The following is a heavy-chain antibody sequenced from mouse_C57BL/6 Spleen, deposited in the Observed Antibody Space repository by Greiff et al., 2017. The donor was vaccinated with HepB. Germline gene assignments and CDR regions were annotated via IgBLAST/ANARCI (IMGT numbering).Heavy chain of an antibody. V-gene: IGHV5-4*01. CDR1: GFTFSSDA. Sequence: EVNVVESGGGLVKPGGSLKLSCAASGFTFSSDAMSWGRQTPEKRLEWVATISDGGSYTYYPDNVKGRFTISRDNAKNNLYLQMSHLKSEDTAMYYCARDRGGAMDYWGQGTSVTVSS. CDR3: ARDRGGAMDY. CDR2: ISDGGSYT. J-gene: IGHJ4*01. D-gene: IGHD3-1*01.